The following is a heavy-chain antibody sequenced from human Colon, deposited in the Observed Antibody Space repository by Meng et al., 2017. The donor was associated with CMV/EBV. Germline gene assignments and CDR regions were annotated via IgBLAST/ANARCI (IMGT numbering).Heavy chain of an antibody. CDR2: ISYDGTTK. V-gene: IGHV3-30-3*01. J-gene: IGHJ4*02. Sequence: GGSLRLSCAASGFNFNYHTIHWVRQAPGKGLEWLSLISYDGTTKYYADSVKGRFTISRDNSENTAYLQMDGLRRDDTATYYCARENIPVAGTSFDYWGPGARVTVSS. CDR3: ARENIPVAGTSFDY. D-gene: IGHD6-19*01. CDR1: GFNFNYHT.